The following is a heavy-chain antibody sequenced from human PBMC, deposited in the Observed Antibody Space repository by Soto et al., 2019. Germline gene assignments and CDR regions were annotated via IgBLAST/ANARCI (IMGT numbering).Heavy chain of an antibody. CDR3: VRDLTIGGFFDP. V-gene: IGHV4-61*08. CDR1: GGSISSGGYY. D-gene: IGHD3-10*01. CDR2: IYYTGRT. J-gene: IGHJ5*02. Sequence: PSETLSLTCTVSGGSISSGGYYWSWIRQHPGKGLEWIGYIYYTGRTNSNPSLKSRVTMSVDTSKNQFSLKLYSVTAADMAVHHCVRDLTIGGFFDPWGQGTLVTVSS.